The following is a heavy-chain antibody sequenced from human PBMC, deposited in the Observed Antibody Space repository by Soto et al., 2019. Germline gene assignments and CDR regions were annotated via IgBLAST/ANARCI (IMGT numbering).Heavy chain of an antibody. Sequence: QVQLVQSGTEVRKPGASVRVSCKASGYTFSSVGISWVRQAPGQGLEWMGWIRPDSGNTDYAQKLKGRVTMTAATSTSRVYMDLRSLGSDDTAVYCCARDRSTGDFWGQGTLVTVSS. CDR1: GYTFSSVG. CDR3: ARDRSTGDF. CDR2: IRPDSGNT. V-gene: IGHV1-18*01. J-gene: IGHJ4*02.